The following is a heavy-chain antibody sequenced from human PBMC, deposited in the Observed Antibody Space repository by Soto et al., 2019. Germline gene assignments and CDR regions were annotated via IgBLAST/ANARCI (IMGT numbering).Heavy chain of an antibody. CDR2: IYYSGST. J-gene: IGHJ3*02. D-gene: IGHD2-15*01. Sequence: SETLSLTCTVSGGSISSGDYYWSWIRQPPGKGLEWIGYIYYSGSTYYNPSLKSRVTISVDTSKNQFSLKLSSVTAADTAVYYCARVALVETHYLAFDIWGQGTMVTVSS. CDR1: GGSISSGDYY. V-gene: IGHV4-30-4*01. CDR3: ARVALVETHYLAFDI.